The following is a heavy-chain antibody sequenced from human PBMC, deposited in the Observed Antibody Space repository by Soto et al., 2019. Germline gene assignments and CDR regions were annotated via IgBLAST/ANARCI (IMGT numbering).Heavy chain of an antibody. V-gene: IGHV3-20*04. CDR1: GLTFVDYG. CDR3: ARDGFGEFLDY. CDR2: INWNGGST. D-gene: IGHD3-10*01. J-gene: IGHJ4*02. Sequence: EVQLVESGGGVVRPGGSLRLSCAASGLTFVDYGLSGVRQVQGKGLEWVSGINWNGGSTGYADSVKGRFTISRDNAKNSLYLQMNSLRAEDTALYYCARDGFGEFLDYWGQGPLVTVSS.